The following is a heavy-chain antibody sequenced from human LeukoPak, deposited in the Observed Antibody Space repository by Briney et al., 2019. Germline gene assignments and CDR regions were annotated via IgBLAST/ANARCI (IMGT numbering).Heavy chain of an antibody. CDR1: GGSFSGYY. V-gene: IGHV4-34*01. Sequence: SETLSLTCGVYGGSFSGYYWSWIRHPPGKGREWIGEINHSGSTNYNPSLKSRVTISVDTSKNQFSLKLSSVTAADTAVYYCAGSAYCSSTSCYNGHDAYYYYGMDVWGQGTTVTVSS. J-gene: IGHJ6*02. CDR3: AGSAYCSSTSCYNGHDAYYYYGMDV. D-gene: IGHD2-2*02. CDR2: INHSGST.